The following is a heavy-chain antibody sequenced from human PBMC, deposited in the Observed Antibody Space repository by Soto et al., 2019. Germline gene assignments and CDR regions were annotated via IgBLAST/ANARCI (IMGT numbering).Heavy chain of an antibody. Sequence: PSETLSLTCTVSGGSISSYYWNWIRQPPGRGLEWNGDIYYGGGTNYNPSLKSRVTLSVDTSKNQFSLKLSSVTAADTAVYYCAKDHLDYYDSSGYYAPYDYWGQGTLVTVSS. CDR2: IYYGGGT. D-gene: IGHD3-22*01. V-gene: IGHV4-59*01. CDR3: AKDHLDYYDSSGYYAPYDY. CDR1: GGSISSYY. J-gene: IGHJ4*02.